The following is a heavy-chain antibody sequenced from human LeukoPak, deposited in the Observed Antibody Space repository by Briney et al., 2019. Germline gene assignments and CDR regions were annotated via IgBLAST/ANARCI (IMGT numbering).Heavy chain of an antibody. D-gene: IGHD3-3*01. CDR3: AWGGPSATIFGGADY. Sequence: GASVKVSCKASGYTFTGYYMHWVRQAPGQGLEWMGRINPNSGGTNYAQKFQGRVTMTRDTSISTAYMELSRLRSDDTAVYYCAWGGPSATIFGGADYWGQGTLVTVSS. V-gene: IGHV1-2*06. CDR1: GYTFTGYY. J-gene: IGHJ4*02. CDR2: INPNSGGT.